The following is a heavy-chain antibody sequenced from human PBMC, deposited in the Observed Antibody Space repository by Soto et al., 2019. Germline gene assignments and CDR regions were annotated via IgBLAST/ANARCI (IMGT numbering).Heavy chain of an antibody. Sequence: QVQLVQSGAEVKKPGSSVKVSCKASGGTFSSYAISWVRQAPGQGLEWMGGIIPIFGTANYAQKFQGRVTITADESTSTAYMELSSMRAEDTAVYYCARAYRLLRENLGLDAFDIWGQGTMVTVSS. CDR2: IIPIFGTA. D-gene: IGHD2-2*01. CDR1: GGTFSSYA. J-gene: IGHJ3*02. CDR3: ARAYRLLRENLGLDAFDI. V-gene: IGHV1-69*01.